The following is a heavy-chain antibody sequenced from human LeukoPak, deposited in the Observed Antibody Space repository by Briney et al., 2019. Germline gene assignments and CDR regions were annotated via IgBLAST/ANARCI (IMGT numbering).Heavy chain of an antibody. Sequence: GGSLRLSCAASGFTFSSYAMSWVRQAPGKGLEWVSAISGSGGSTYYADSVKGRFTISRDNSKNTLYLQMSSLRAEDTAVYYCAAGKYLNWFDPWGQGTLVTVSS. CDR3: AAGKYLNWFDP. J-gene: IGHJ5*02. CDR1: GFTFSSYA. V-gene: IGHV3-23*01. D-gene: IGHD6-13*01. CDR2: ISGSGGST.